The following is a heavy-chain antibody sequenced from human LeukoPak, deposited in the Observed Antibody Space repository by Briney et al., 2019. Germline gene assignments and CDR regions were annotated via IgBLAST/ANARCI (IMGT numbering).Heavy chain of an antibody. D-gene: IGHD3-10*01. CDR3: ARARFGEPSYGMDV. J-gene: IGHJ6*02. V-gene: IGHV3-23*01. Sequence: PGGSLRLSCTASPLTFNSYSLIWVRQAPGKGLEWVSVISGSGGSIYYADSVKGRFTISRDKAKNTMNLQMSSLRAEDTAVYYCARARFGEPSYGMDVWGQGTTVTVSS. CDR2: ISGSGGSI. CDR1: PLTFNSYS.